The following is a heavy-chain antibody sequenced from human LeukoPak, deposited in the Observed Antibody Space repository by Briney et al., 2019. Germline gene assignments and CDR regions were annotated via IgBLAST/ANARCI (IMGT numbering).Heavy chain of an antibody. J-gene: IGHJ4*02. D-gene: IGHD3-10*01. V-gene: IGHV3-23*01. CDR2: ISGSGGST. CDR1: GFPFSSYA. CDR3: ATVFYGSGSYPDY. Sequence: QPGGSLRLSCAASGFPFSSYAMSWVRQAPGKGLEWVSAISGSGGSTYYADSVKGWFTISRDNSKNTLYLQMNSLRAEDTAVYYCATVFYGSGSYPDYWGQGTLVTVSS.